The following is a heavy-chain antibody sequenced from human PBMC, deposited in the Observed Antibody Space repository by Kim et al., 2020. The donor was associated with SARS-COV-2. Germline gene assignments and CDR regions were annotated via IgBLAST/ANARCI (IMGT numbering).Heavy chain of an antibody. J-gene: IGHJ3*01. CDR2: ISGSGTGHVA. CDR3: AHHVWSFDC. Sequence: GGSLRLSCAASGFTFSTYGLSWVRQPPGKGLEWVSSISGSGTGHVANYGASVRGRFTIYRDNSKDTVYLQINSLRIEDTSGYYCAHHVWSFDCWCQGTM. V-gene: IGHV3-23*01. CDR1: GFTFSTYG. D-gene: IGHD3-3*02.